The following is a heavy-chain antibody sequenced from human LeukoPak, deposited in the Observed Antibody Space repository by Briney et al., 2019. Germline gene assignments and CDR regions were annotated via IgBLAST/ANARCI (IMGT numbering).Heavy chain of an antibody. Sequence: SETLSLTCTVSGGSVSSGNYYWSWIRQPPGKGLEWIGYIHYSGSTNYNPSLKSRVTISVGTSKNQFSLKLSSVTAADTGVYYCARDGPGDVGFDYWGQGTLVTVSS. CDR3: ARDGPGDVGFDY. J-gene: IGHJ4*02. CDR2: IHYSGST. V-gene: IGHV4-61*01. D-gene: IGHD7-27*01. CDR1: GGSVSSGNYY.